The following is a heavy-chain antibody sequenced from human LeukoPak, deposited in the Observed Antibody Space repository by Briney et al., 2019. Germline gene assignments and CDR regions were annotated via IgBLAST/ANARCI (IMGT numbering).Heavy chain of an antibody. V-gene: IGHV4-30-2*01. Sequence: SQTLSLTCTVSVGSISSGCHSWSWIRQPPGKGPEWIGYIYHSGSGSTYHNPPLKSRVTISIDKSKNQFSLKLNSVTAADTAVYYCARINDFWSGPTLDVWGQGTTVTVSS. CDR2: IYHSGSGST. D-gene: IGHD3-3*01. CDR3: ARINDFWSGPTLDV. CDR1: VGSISSGCHS. J-gene: IGHJ6*02.